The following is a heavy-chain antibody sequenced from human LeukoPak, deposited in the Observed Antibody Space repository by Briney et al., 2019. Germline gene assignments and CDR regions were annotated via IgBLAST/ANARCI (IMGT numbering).Heavy chain of an antibody. CDR1: GGSFSGYY. V-gene: IGHV4-34*01. J-gene: IGHJ5*02. CDR3: ARSHTAMVS. Sequence: SETLSLTCAVYGGSFSGYYWSWIRQPPGKGLEWIGEINHSGSTNYNPSLKSRVTISVDTSKNQFSLKLSPVTAADTAVYYCARSHTAMVSWGQGTLVTVSS. CDR2: INHSGST. D-gene: IGHD5-18*01.